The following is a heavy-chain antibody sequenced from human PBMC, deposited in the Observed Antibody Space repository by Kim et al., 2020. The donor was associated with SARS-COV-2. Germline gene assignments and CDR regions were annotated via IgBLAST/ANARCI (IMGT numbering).Heavy chain of an antibody. CDR3: ARAVSSSSIAFDV. J-gene: IGHJ3*01. Sequence: GGSLRLSCIASGFSFSSYNMNWVRQAPGKGLEWVSYISSYSSTTYYADSVKGRFTIFRDNAQDSLYLQIDNLRDDDTAVYYCARAVSSSSIAFDVWGQGTIVTVSS. D-gene: IGHD2-2*01. CDR1: GFSFSSYN. V-gene: IGHV3-48*02. CDR2: ISSYSSTT.